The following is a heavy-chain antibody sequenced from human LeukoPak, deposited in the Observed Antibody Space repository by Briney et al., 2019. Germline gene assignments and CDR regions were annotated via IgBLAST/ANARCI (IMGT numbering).Heavy chain of an antibody. CDR3: ARGARVGTSFWFDP. J-gene: IGHJ5*02. CDR2: MNPNSGNT. V-gene: IGHV1-8*01. D-gene: IGHD2-2*01. Sequence: ASVKVSCKASGHTFTSYDINWVRQATGQGLEWMGWMNPNSGNTGYAQKFQGRVTMTRNTSISTAYMELSSLRSEDTAVYYCARGARVGTSFWFDPWGQGTLVTVSS. CDR1: GHTFTSYD.